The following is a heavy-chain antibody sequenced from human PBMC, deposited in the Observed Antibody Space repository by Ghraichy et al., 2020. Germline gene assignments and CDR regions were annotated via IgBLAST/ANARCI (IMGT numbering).Heavy chain of an antibody. CDR2: ISHGGDT. V-gene: IGHV4-30-2*06. D-gene: IGHD4-23*01. CDR3: ARRYGGTFDY. J-gene: IGHJ4*02. CDR1: GDSISSRGYS. Sequence: SQTLSLTCAVSGDSISSRGYSWNWIRQSPGKGLEWIGYISHGGDTSYNPSLKSRVIVSVDRSKNQFSLRLSSVTAADTAVYYCARRYGGTFDYWGQGTLVTVSS.